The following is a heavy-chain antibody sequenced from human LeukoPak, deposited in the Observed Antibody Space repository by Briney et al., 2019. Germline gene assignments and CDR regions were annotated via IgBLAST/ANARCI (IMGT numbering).Heavy chain of an antibody. Sequence: SETLSLTCTVSGGSISSYYWSWIRQPPGKGLEWIGYIYYSGSTNYDPSLKSRVTISVDTSKNQFSRKLSSVTAADTAVYYCARADSPDYYYGMDVWGQGTTVTVSS. D-gene: IGHD2-21*01. CDR1: GGSISSYY. CDR3: ARADSPDYYYGMDV. V-gene: IGHV4-59*01. J-gene: IGHJ6*02. CDR2: IYYSGST.